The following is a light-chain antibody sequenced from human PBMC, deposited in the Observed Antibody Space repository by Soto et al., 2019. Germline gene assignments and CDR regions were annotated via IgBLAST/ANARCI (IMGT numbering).Light chain of an antibody. CDR2: AAS. CDR1: QSVGRNS. Sequence: EIALTQSPGTLSLSPGERTTLSCRASQSVGRNSLAWYQQRPGQAPRVVIYAASTRATGIPDRFSGSGSRTDITLNISRLELKDFAVYYCQEYGRSPRTFGQGTKLE. J-gene: IGKJ2*02. V-gene: IGKV3-20*01. CDR3: QEYGRSPRT.